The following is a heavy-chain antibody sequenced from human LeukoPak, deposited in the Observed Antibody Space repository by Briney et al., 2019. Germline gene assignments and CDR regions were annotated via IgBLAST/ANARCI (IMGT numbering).Heavy chain of an antibody. CDR1: GGTFSSYA. CDR3: ARGGGPSITGTLGPFDY. D-gene: IGHD1-20*01. J-gene: IGHJ4*02. Sequence: SVKVSCKASGGTFSSYAISWVRQAPGQGLEWMGGIIPIFGTANYAQKFQGRVTITTDESTSTAYMELSSLRSEDTAVYYCARGGGPSITGTLGPFDYWGQGTLVTVSS. CDR2: IIPIFGTA. V-gene: IGHV1-69*05.